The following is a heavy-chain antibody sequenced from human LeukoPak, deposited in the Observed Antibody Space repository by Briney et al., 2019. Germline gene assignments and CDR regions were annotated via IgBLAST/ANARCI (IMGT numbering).Heavy chain of an antibody. J-gene: IGHJ4*02. CDR3: ATAGMATIMPLDY. V-gene: IGHV1-24*01. Sequence: ASVKVSCKVSGYTLTELSMHWVRQAPGKGLEWKGGFDPEDGETIYAQKFQGRVTMTEDTSTDTAYMELSSLRSEDTAVYYCATAGMATIMPLDYWGQGTLVTVSS. CDR1: GYTLTELS. CDR2: FDPEDGET. D-gene: IGHD5-24*01.